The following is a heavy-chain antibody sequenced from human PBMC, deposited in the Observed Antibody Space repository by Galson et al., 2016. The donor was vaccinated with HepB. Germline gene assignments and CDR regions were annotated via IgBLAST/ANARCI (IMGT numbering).Heavy chain of an antibody. CDR2: ISNTGDRT. D-gene: IGHD3-3*01. J-gene: IGHJ6*03. V-gene: IGHV3-23*01. CDR1: GFTFSTFA. CDR3: ARDRDYDFWSSYLDVTRYYMDV. Sequence: SLRLSCAASGFTFSTFAMTWVRQAPGKGLEWVSGISNTGDRTYYTDSVKGRFTISRDNSKHTLYLRMNGLRAEDTAMYYCARDRDYDFWSSYLDVTRYYMDVWGKGTTVTVSS.